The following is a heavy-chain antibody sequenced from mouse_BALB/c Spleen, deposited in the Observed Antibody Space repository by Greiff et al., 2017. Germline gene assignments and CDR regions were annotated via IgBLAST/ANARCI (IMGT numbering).Heavy chain of an antibody. CDR3: ARSLYDYEDFDY. D-gene: IGHD2-4*01. CDR2: IDPANGNT. J-gene: IGHJ2*01. V-gene: IGHV14-3*02. Sequence: VQLQQSGAELVKPGASVKLSCTASGFNITDTYMHWVKQRPEQGLEWIGRIDPANGNTKYDPKFQGKATITADTSSNTAYLQLSSLTSEDTAVYYCARSLYDYEDFDYWGQGTTLTVSS. CDR1: GFNITDTY.